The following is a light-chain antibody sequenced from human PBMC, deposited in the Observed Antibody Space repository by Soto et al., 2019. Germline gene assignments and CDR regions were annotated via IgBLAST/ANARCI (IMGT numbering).Light chain of an antibody. CDR1: HNIFNY. CDR2: AAS. CDR3: QQSYSTPYS. V-gene: IGKV1-39*01. J-gene: IGKJ2*03. Sequence: DIQMTQSPSSLSASVGDRVTITCRASHNIFNYLNCSQQKPGKAPELRIYAASTLQSGVPSRFSGRGSGTDFTFTISSLQSEDFATYYCQQSYSTPYSFGQGTKLEIK.